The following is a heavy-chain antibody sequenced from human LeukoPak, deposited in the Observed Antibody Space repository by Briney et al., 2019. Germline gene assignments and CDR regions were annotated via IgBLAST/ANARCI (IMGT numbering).Heavy chain of an antibody. D-gene: IGHD6-19*01. CDR2: IYHSGST. Sequence: SETLSLTCTVSGYSISSGYYWGWIRQPPGKGLEWIGSIYHSGSTNYNPSLKSRVTISVDKSKNQFSLKLSSVTAADTAVYYCASADHYSSGWYYFDYWGQGTLVTVSS. J-gene: IGHJ4*02. V-gene: IGHV4-38-2*02. CDR3: ASADHYSSGWYYFDY. CDR1: GYSISSGYY.